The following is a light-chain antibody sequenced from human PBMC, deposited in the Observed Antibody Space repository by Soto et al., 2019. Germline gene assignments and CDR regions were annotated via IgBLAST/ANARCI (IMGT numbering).Light chain of an antibody. J-gene: IGKJ1*01. CDR2: WAS. V-gene: IGKV4-1*01. CDR1: QSVLYSSNNKNY. Sequence: DIVMTQSPDSLAVSLGERATINCKSSQSVLYSSNNKNYLAWYQQKPGQPPKLLIYWASTRESGVPDRFSGSGSEADFTLTISSPQAEDVAVYYCQQYYSTLVTFGQGTKVEIK. CDR3: QQYYSTLVT.